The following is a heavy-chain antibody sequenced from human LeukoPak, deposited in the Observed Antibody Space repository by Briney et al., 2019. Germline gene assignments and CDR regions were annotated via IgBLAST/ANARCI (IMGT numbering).Heavy chain of an antibody. CDR1: GFTFSAYW. CDR3: ARDLDWLLFDY. V-gene: IGHV3-74*01. CDR2: VKYDASTT. D-gene: IGHD3-9*01. Sequence: GGSLRLACAAAGFTFSAYWMHWVRHAPGKGRVWVSRVKYDASTTTSPDSVKGRFPISRDNAKNILYLQMNSLRVEDTAVYYCARDLDWLLFDYWGQGTLVTVSS. J-gene: IGHJ4*02.